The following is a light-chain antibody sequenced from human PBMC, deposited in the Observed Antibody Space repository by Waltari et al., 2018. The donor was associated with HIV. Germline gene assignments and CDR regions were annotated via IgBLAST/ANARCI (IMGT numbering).Light chain of an antibody. CDR1: RSNIGNND. CDR2: RNN. J-gene: IGLJ3*02. Sequence: QSVLTQPPSASGNPGQRVTISCSGSRSNIGNNDVYWFQHLPGTAPKLLIYRNNQRPSGVPDRFTGSKSGTSASLAISGLRSEDEADYYCDAWDNSLSGRVFGGGTKLTVL. CDR3: DAWDNSLSGRV. V-gene: IGLV1-47*01.